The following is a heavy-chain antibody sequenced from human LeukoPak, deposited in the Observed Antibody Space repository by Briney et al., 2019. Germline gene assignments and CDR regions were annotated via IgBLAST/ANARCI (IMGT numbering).Heavy chain of an antibody. CDR3: ARGPAPLTYFDY. Sequence: ASVKVSCKASGGTFSSYAISWVRQAPGQGLEWMGGIIPIFGTANYAQKFQGRVTITADESTSTAYMELSSLRSEDMAVYYCARGPAPLTYFDYWGQGTLVTVSS. D-gene: IGHD3-16*01. J-gene: IGHJ4*02. V-gene: IGHV1-69*13. CDR1: GGTFSSYA. CDR2: IIPIFGTA.